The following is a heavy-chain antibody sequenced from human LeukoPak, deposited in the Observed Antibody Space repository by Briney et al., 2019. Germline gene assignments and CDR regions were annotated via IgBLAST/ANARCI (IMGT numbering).Heavy chain of an antibody. Sequence: PGGSLRLSCAASGFTFSNYWMSWLRQAPGKGLEWVINISPDASEKYSVDSVKGRFTISRDNAKNSLYLQMNSLRAEDTAVYYCARERNVGYSYGWVGYYGMDVWGQGTTVTVSS. CDR3: ARERNVGYSYGWVGYYGMDV. D-gene: IGHD5-18*01. CDR1: GFTFSNYW. V-gene: IGHV3-7*01. J-gene: IGHJ6*02. CDR2: ISPDASEK.